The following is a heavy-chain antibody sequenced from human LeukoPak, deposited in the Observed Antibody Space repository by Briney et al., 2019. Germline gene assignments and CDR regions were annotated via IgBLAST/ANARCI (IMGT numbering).Heavy chain of an antibody. CDR1: GFTVSSNY. CDR3: ARDSRAVAATRWFDP. J-gene: IGHJ5*02. D-gene: IGHD6-19*01. Sequence: GGSLRLSCAASGFTVSSNYMTWVRQAPGKGLEWVSVIYSGGSTYYADSVKGRFTISRDNSKNTLYLQMNSLRAEDTAVCYCARDSRAVAATRWFDPWGQGTLVTVSS. CDR2: IYSGGST. V-gene: IGHV3-66*01.